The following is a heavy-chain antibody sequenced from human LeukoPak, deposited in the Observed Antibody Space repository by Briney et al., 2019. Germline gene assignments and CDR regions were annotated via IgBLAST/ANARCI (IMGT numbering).Heavy chain of an antibody. J-gene: IGHJ6*03. V-gene: IGHV4-61*02. Sequence: SETLSPTCTVSGGSISSGSYYWSWIRQPAGKGLEWIGRIYTSGSTNYNPSLKSRVTVSVDTSKNQFSLKLSSVTAADTAVYYCARDRGNYDISTVGYYYYMDVWGKGTTVTISS. CDR2: IYTSGST. CDR3: ARDRGNYDISTVGYYYYMDV. D-gene: IGHD3-9*01. CDR1: GGSISSGSYY.